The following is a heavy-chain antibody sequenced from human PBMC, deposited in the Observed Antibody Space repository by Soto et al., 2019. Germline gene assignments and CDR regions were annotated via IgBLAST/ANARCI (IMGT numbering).Heavy chain of an antibody. V-gene: IGHV4-59*01. J-gene: IGHJ5*02. CDR1: GGSISSYY. D-gene: IGHD3-10*01. Sequence: SETLSLTCTVSGGSISSYYWSWIRQPPGKGLEWIGYIYYSGSTNYNPSLKSRVTISVDTSKNQFSLKLSSVTAADTAVYYCARDRTNYGPGSYYIYNWFDPWGQGTLVTVSS. CDR2: IYYSGST. CDR3: ARDRTNYGPGSYYIYNWFDP.